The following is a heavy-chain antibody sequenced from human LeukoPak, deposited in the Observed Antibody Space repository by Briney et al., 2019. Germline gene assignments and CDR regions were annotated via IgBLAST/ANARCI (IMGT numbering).Heavy chain of an antibody. V-gene: IGHV3-23*01. CDR1: GFTFSSYA. J-gene: IGHJ5*02. CDR2: ISGSGGST. CDR3: AKVIAVAGTWSWFDP. Sequence: GGPLRLSCAVSGFTFSSYAMSWVRQAPGTGLEWVSAISGSGGSTYYADSVKGRFTISRDNSKNTLYLQMNSLRAEDTAVYYCAKVIAVAGTWSWFDPWGQGTLVTVSS. D-gene: IGHD6-19*01.